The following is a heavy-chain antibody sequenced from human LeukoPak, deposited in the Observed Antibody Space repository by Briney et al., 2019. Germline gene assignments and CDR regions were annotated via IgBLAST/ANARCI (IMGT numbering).Heavy chain of an antibody. CDR2: IIPIFGTA. D-gene: IGHD5-12*01. CDR3: ASPFDSGYDSPFDY. J-gene: IGHJ4*02. CDR1: GGTFSSNA. Sequence: SVKVSCKASGGTFSSNAISWVRQAPGQGLEWMGGIIPIFGTANYAQKFQGRVTITADKSTSTAYMELSSLRSEDTAVYYCASPFDSGYDSPFDYWGQGTLVTVCS. V-gene: IGHV1-69*06.